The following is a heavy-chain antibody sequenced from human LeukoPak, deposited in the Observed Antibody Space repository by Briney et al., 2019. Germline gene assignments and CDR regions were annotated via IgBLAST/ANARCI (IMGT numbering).Heavy chain of an antibody. J-gene: IGHJ4*02. CDR2: IYSSGST. Sequence: PSETLSLTCTVSGGSLSSYYWSWIRQPAGKGLEWIGRIYSSGSTNYDTSLKSRVTMSVDTSKNQFSLKLSSVTAADTAVYYCARSKAYYDSSGYANDCWGQGTLVTVSS. CDR3: ARSKAYYDSSGYANDC. CDR1: GGSLSSYY. V-gene: IGHV4-4*07. D-gene: IGHD3-22*01.